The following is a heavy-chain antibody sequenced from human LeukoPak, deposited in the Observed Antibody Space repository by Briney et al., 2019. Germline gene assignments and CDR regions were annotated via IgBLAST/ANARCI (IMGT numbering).Heavy chain of an antibody. J-gene: IGHJ4*02. D-gene: IGHD3-10*01. Sequence: PSQTLSLTCTVSGGSISSGDYYWSWIRQPPGKGLEWIGYIYYSGSTYYNPSLKSRVTISVDTSKNQFSLKLSSVTAADTAVYYCARDYYGSGSYFDYWGQGTLVTVSS. CDR1: GGSISSGDYY. CDR3: ARDYYGSGSYFDY. CDR2: IYYSGST. V-gene: IGHV4-30-4*01.